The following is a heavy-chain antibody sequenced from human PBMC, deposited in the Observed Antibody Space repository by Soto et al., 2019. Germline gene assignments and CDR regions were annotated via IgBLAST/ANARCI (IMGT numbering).Heavy chain of an antibody. CDR3: ARRLYDTSGYPYFDH. D-gene: IGHD3-22*01. J-gene: IGHJ4*02. CDR2: IFPGESDA. Sequence: GESLKISCKGSGFSFPAHWIGWVRQKPGKGLEWLGIIFPGESDARYSPSFRGQVTLSVDRSITTAYLQWSNLKASDSAMYYCARRLYDTSGYPYFDHWGQGTQVTVSS. V-gene: IGHV5-51*01. CDR1: GFSFPAHW.